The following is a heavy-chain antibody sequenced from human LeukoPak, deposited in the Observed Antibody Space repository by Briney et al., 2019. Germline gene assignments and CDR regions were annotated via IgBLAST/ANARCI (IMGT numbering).Heavy chain of an antibody. CDR3: ASGRYCSGGSCYPEPDY. V-gene: IGHV3-21*01. CDR2: ISSSSSYI. J-gene: IGHJ4*02. CDR1: GFTFSSYS. D-gene: IGHD2-15*01. Sequence: KPGGSLRLSCAASGFTFSSYSMNWVRQAPGKGLEWVSSISSSSSYIYYADSVKGRFTISRDNAKNSLYLQMNSLRAEDTAVYYCASGRYCSGGSCYPEPDYWGQGTLVTVSS.